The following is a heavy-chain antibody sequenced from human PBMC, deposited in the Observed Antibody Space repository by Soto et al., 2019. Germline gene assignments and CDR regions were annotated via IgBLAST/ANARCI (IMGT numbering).Heavy chain of an antibody. CDR3: AHRRDYDGYGSYYPYFDC. CDR1: GFSLSTSGVR. Sequence: QITLKESGPPLVKPTQTLTLTCTFSGFSLSTSGVRVGWIRQPPGEALEWLALIYWDDDKRYSPSLKSRLTITNDTTKHQVGLTMPNMDPVDTATYYCAHRRDYDGYGSYYPYFDCWGHGTLVTVSA. D-gene: IGHD3-10*01. V-gene: IGHV2-5*02. CDR2: IYWDDDK. J-gene: IGHJ4*01.